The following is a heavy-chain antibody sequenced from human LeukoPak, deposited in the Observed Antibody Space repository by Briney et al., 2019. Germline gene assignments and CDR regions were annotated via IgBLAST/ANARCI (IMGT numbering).Heavy chain of an antibody. Sequence: SETLSLTCTVSGGSISSYYWNWIRQPPGRGLDWIGYIYYSGSTNYNPSLKSRVTISVDTSKNQFSLKLSSVTAADTAVYYCASGDDAFDIWGQGTMVTVSS. J-gene: IGHJ3*02. CDR2: IYYSGST. CDR3: ASGDDAFDI. D-gene: IGHD7-27*01. CDR1: GGSISSYY. V-gene: IGHV4-59*08.